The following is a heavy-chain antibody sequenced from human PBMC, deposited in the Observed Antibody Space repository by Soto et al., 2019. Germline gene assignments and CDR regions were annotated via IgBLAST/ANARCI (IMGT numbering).Heavy chain of an antibody. V-gene: IGHV3-30*03. D-gene: IGHD2-15*01. Sequence: GGSLRLSCVASRLTFSNYGMHCVRQAPGKGLEWVAVISYEGISTVYRDSVMGRFTISRDNSRNTLYMHMNSLTHEDTAVYYCAREAGCSGTNCNVYFDSWRLGTLVYVCS. CDR1: RLTFSNYG. CDR2: ISYEGIST. CDR3: AREAGCSGTNCNVYFDS. J-gene: IGHJ4*01.